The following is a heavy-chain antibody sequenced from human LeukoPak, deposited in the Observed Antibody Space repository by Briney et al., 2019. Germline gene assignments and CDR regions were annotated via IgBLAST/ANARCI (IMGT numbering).Heavy chain of an antibody. CDR1: GGSISSYY. V-gene: IGHV4-59*01. CDR3: ARDVGKAFDI. J-gene: IGHJ3*02. Sequence: SETLSLTCTVSGGSISSYYWSWIRQPPGKGLEWTGYIYYSGSTNYNPSLKSRVTISVDTSKNQFSLKLSSVTAADTAVYYCARDVGKAFDIWGQGTMVTVSS. CDR2: IYYSGST.